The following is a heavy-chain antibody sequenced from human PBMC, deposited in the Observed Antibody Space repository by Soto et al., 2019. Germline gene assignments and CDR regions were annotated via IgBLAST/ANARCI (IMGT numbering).Heavy chain of an antibody. CDR2: IYPGDSDT. Sequence: PGESLKISCKGSGYSFTSYWIGWVRQMPGKGLEWMGIIYPGDSDTRYSPSFQGQVTISADKSISTAYLQWSSLKASDTAMYYCARVSITIFGVVIHYYYGMDVWGQGTTVTVSS. D-gene: IGHD3-3*01. CDR3: ARVSITIFGVVIHYYYGMDV. J-gene: IGHJ6*02. V-gene: IGHV5-51*01. CDR1: GYSFTSYW.